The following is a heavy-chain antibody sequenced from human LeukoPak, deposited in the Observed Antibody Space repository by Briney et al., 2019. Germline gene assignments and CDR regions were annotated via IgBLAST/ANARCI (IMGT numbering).Heavy chain of an antibody. CDR1: GYTFTSYY. J-gene: IGHJ4*02. V-gene: IGHV1-46*01. D-gene: IGHD2/OR15-2a*01. Sequence: ASVKVSCKASGYTFTSYYMHWVRQAPGQGLEWMGIINPSSGGTSYAQKFQGRVTMTRDTSTSTVYMELSSLRSEDTAVYYCARTGELNSPIDYWGQGTLVTVSS. CDR2: INPSSGGT. CDR3: ARTGELNSPIDY.